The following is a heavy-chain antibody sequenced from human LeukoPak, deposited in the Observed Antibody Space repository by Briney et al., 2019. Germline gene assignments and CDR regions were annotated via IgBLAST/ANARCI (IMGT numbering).Heavy chain of an antibody. CDR3: SKQGWSFSPFFFLRNEG. CDR2: IYPADSDI. V-gene: IGHV5-51*01. Sequence: GESLKISCKGSGYSINNYWIGWVRQMPGKGVEWMGTIYPADSDIRYSPSFQGEVTISADKSISTAYLQWSSLKASDTAMYYCSKQGWSFSPFFFLRNEGWGQRTTVTVSS. D-gene: IGHD1-26*01. J-gene: IGHJ6*02. CDR1: GYSINNYW.